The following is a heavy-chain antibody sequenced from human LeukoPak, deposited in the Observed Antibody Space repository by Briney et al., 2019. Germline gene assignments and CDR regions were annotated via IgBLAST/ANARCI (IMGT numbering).Heavy chain of an antibody. D-gene: IGHD1-26*01. CDR2: IYYGGST. CDR3: AHFKGGSFDI. J-gene: IGHJ3*02. CDR1: GGSISSYY. Sequence: PSETLSLTCTVSGGSISSYYWSWIRQPPGKGLEWIGYIYYGGSTNYNPSLKSRVTISVDTSKNQFSLKLSSVTAADTAVYYCAHFKGGSFDIWGQGTMVTVSS. V-gene: IGHV4-59*08.